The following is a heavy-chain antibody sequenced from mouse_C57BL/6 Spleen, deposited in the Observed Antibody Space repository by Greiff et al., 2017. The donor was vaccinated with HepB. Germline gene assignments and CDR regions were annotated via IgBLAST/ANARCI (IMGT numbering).Heavy chain of an antibody. D-gene: IGHD2-4*01. J-gene: IGHJ4*01. Sequence: VKLVESGAELARPGASVKLSCKASGSTFTSYGISWVKQRTGQGLEWIGEIYPRSGNTYYNEKFKGKATLTADKSSSTAYMGLRSLTSEDSAVYFCAREGNYDDDEYYYAMDYWGQGTSGTVSS. CDR1: GSTFTSYG. V-gene: IGHV1-81*01. CDR2: IYPRSGNT. CDR3: AREGNYDDDEYYYAMDY.